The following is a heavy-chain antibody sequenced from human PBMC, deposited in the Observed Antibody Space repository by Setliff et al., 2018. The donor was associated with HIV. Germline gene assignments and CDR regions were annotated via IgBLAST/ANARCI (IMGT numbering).Heavy chain of an antibody. Sequence: ASETLSLTCAVYGGSLSGYYWSWIRQSPGKGLEWIGEINHRGSTTYNPSLKSRVTISLDTSTDPSRSQLHLKLRSVTAADTAVYYCATFFPTTPLGTFDIWGQGTLVTVSS. CDR1: GGSLSGYY. J-gene: IGHJ3*02. CDR3: ATFFPTTPLGTFDI. V-gene: IGHV4-34*01. CDR2: INHRGST. D-gene: IGHD4-17*01.